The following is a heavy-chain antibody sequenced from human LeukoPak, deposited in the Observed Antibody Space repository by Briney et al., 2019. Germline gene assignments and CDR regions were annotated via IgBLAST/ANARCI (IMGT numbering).Heavy chain of an antibody. CDR2: IYYSGST. CDR1: GGSISSSSNY. J-gene: IGHJ6*03. Sequence: SETLSLTCTVSGGSISSSSNYWGWIRQPPGKGLEWIGNIYYSGSTNYNPSLKSRVTISVDTSKNQFSLKLSSVTAADTAVYYCTRGSIAYYYMDVWGKGTTVTISS. CDR3: TRGSIAYYYMDV. D-gene: IGHD3-22*01. V-gene: IGHV4-39*07.